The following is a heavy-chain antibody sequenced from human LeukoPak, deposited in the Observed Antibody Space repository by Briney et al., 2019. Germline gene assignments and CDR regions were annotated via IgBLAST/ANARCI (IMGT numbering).Heavy chain of an antibody. J-gene: IGHJ4*02. CDR1: GGSISSGGYY. CDR3: ARASTIPVANNGFDY. V-gene: IGHV4-31*03. D-gene: IGHD6-19*01. Sequence: SETLSLTCTVSGGSISSGGYYWSWIRQHPGKGLEWIGYIYYSGSTYYNPSLKSRVTISVDTSKNQFSLKLSSVTAADTAVYYCARASTIPVANNGFDYWGQGTLVTVSS. CDR2: IYYSGST.